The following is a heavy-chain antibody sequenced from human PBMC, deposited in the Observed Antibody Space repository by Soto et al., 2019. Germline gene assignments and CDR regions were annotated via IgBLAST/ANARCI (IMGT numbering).Heavy chain of an antibody. CDR3: VKGTAMVTGYFDY. CDR1: GFTFSSYA. V-gene: IGHV3-64D*08. D-gene: IGHD5-18*01. J-gene: IGHJ4*02. Sequence: GSLRLSCSASGFTFSSYAMHWVRQAPGKGLEYVSAISSNGGSTYYADSVKGRFTISRDNSKNTLYLQMSSLRAEDTAVYYCVKGTAMVTGYFDYWGQGTLVTVSS. CDR2: ISSNGGST.